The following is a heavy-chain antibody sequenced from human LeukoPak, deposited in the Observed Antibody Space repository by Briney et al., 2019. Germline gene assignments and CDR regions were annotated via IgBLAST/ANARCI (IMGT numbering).Heavy chain of an antibody. D-gene: IGHD6-6*01. CDR2: INAGNGNT. CDR1: GYTFTSNG. J-gene: IGHJ5*02. V-gene: IGHV1-3*01. Sequence: ASVKVSCKASGYTFTSNGFSWVRQAPGQGLEWMGWINAGNGNTKYSQKFQGRVTITRDTSASTAYMELSSLRSEDTAVYYCARSIAEVIDPWGQGTLVTVSS. CDR3: ARSIAEVIDP.